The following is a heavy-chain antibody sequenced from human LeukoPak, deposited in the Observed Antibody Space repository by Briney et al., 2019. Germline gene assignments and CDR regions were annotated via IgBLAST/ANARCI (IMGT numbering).Heavy chain of an antibody. V-gene: IGHV5-51*01. J-gene: IGHJ4*02. Sequence: GEPLNFSGQGPGSSFASYWIGGVRQLPGKGLKWMGMIYPGDSDTRYSPYFQGQVAISAVKSISSAYLQWSSLKASDTAMYYCARGGGRWLRFFDYWGQGTLVTVSS. CDR2: IYPGDSDT. CDR3: ARGGGRWLRFFDY. CDR1: GSSFASYW. D-gene: IGHD5-12*01.